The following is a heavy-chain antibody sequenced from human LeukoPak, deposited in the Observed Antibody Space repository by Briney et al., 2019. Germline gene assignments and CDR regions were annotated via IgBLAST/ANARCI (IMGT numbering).Heavy chain of an antibody. V-gene: IGHV3-30*18. CDR1: GFTFSSHG. Sequence: PGTSVRLSCAASGFTFSSHGMHWVRQAPGMGLEWVALILYDGSNEYYADSVQGRFTISRDSSRNTLYLQMNSLRAEDTAVYYCAKDGTGGYYYLDYWGQGTLVTVSS. CDR3: AKDGTGGYYYLDY. D-gene: IGHD3-22*01. CDR2: ILYDGSNE. J-gene: IGHJ4*02.